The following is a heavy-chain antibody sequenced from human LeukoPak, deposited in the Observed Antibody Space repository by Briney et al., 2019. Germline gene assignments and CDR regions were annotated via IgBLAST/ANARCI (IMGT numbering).Heavy chain of an antibody. CDR2: TSYDGSNK. CDR3: AKDLKQLVIPRYYFDY. J-gene: IGHJ4*02. CDR1: GFTFSSYT. V-gene: IGHV3-30-3*01. Sequence: GRSLRLSCAASGFTFSSYTIHWVRQAPGKGLEWVAVTSYDGSNKYYADSVKGRFTISRDNSKNTLYLQMNSLRAEDTAVYYCAKDLKQLVIPRYYFDYWGQGTLVTVSS. D-gene: IGHD6-13*01.